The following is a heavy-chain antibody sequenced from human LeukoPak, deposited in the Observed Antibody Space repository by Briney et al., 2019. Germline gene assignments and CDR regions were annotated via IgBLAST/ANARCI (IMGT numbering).Heavy chain of an antibody. J-gene: IGHJ4*02. V-gene: IGHV3-21*01. CDR1: GFTFSSYW. CDR2: ISSSSSYI. Sequence: PGGSLRLSCAASGFTFSSYWIHWVRQAPGKGLEWVSSISSSSSYIYYADSVKGRFTISRDNAKNSLYLQMNSLRAEDTAVYYCARDSSSGRFDYWGQGTLVTVSS. D-gene: IGHD6-13*01. CDR3: ARDSSSGRFDY.